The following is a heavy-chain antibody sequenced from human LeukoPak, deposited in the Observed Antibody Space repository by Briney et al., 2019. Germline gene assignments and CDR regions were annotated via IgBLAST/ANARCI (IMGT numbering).Heavy chain of an antibody. J-gene: IGHJ4*02. CDR2: ISGSGGST. CDR1: RFTFSNYA. V-gene: IGHV3-23*01. CDR3: AKDPKRPPGV. Sequence: GGSLRLSCAASRFTFSNYAMSWVRQAPGKGLEWVSTISGSGGSTYYADSVKGRFTISRDNSKNTLHLQMNSLRAEDTAVYYCAKDPKRPPGVWGQGTLVTVSS.